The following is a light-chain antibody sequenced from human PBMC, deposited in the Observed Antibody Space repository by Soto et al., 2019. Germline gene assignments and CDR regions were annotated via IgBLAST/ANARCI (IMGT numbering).Light chain of an antibody. CDR2: DVS. CDR3: GSYAGSHPPYV. Sequence: QSALTQPRSVSGSPGQSVTISCTGTSSDVGGYNYVSWYQQHPGKAPKLMIYDVSKRPSGVPDRFSGSKSGNTASLTISGLQAEDEADYYCGSYAGSHPPYVFGTGTKLTVL. J-gene: IGLJ1*01. CDR1: SSDVGGYNY. V-gene: IGLV2-11*01.